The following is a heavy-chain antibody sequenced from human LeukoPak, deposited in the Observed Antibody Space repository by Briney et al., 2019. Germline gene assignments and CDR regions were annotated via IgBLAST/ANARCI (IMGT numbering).Heavy chain of an antibody. CDR2: ISAYNGNT. V-gene: IGHV1-18*01. J-gene: IGHJ3*02. D-gene: IGHD4-17*01. Sequence: ASVKVSCKASGYTFTSYGIIWVRQAPGQGLEWMGWISAYNGNTNYAQKLQGRVTMTTDTSTSTAYMELRSLRSDDTAVYYCAREPGEGYGDYGAFDIWGQGTMVTVSS. CDR1: GYTFTSYG. CDR3: AREPGEGYGDYGAFDI.